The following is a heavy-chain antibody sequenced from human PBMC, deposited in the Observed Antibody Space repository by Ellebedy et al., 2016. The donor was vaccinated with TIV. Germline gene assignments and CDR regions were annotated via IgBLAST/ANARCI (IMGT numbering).Heavy chain of an antibody. CDR2: INVGGDS. Sequence: SETLSLXXTVSGGSISRSDFYWGWLRPPPGQGLEWIASINVGGDSDFNSALKSRVTISADTSRSQFPLMLSSVTAADTAVYYCAADYDIVGGYYRGDAFDVWGQGTMVTVSS. V-gene: IGHV4-39*01. J-gene: IGHJ3*01. CDR3: AADYDIVGGYYRGDAFDV. D-gene: IGHD3-9*01. CDR1: GGSISRSDFY.